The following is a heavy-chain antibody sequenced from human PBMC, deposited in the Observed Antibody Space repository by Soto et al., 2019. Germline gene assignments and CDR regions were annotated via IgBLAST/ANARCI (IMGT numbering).Heavy chain of an antibody. CDR2: ISYDGSNK. Sequence: PGGSLRLSYEASGFNFSRYAMHWVRQAPGKGLEWVAVISYDGSNKYYADSVKGRFTISRDNSKNTLYLQMNSLRAEDTAVYYCARGCTKNTPKNSGSYCRAYYFDYWGQGTLVTVSS. V-gene: IGHV3-30-3*01. CDR1: GFNFSRYA. J-gene: IGHJ4*02. CDR3: ARGCTKNTPKNSGSYCRAYYFDY. D-gene: IGHD1-26*01.